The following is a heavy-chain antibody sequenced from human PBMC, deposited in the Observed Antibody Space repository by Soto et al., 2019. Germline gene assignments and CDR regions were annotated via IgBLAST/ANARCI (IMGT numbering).Heavy chain of an antibody. CDR3: ARDPGQKRKLVRDNYYYYYGMDV. CDR2: ISAYNGNT. Sequence: ASVKVSCKASGYTFTSYGISWVRQAPGQGLEWMGWISAYNGNTNYAQKLQGRVTMTTDTSTSTAYMELRSLRSDDTAVYYCARDPGQKRKLVRDNYYYYYGMDVWGQGTTVTVSS. CDR1: GYTFTSYG. J-gene: IGHJ6*02. V-gene: IGHV1-18*01. D-gene: IGHD6-6*01.